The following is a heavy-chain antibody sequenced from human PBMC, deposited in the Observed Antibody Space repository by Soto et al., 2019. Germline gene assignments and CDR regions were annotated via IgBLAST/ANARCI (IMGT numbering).Heavy chain of an antibody. D-gene: IGHD3-3*01. CDR2: IFSSDEK. CDR3: ARSRKRPYESLSGHYSPIQYYYYYMDV. Sequence: QVTLEESGPVLVKPTETLTLTCSVSGFSLSDPKMGVSWIRQPPGKTLEWLAHIFSSDEKSYSTSLTSRVTISMDTSKSQVVLSLTNMDPVDTATYYCARSRKRPYESLSGHYSPIQYYYYYMDVWGKGTTVTVTS. V-gene: IGHV2-26*01. CDR1: GFSLSDPKMG. J-gene: IGHJ6*03.